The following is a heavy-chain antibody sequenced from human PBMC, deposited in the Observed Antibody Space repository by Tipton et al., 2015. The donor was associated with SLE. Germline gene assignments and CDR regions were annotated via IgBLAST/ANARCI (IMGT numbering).Heavy chain of an antibody. CDR3: AESGA. V-gene: IGHV3-9*01. D-gene: IGHD1-26*01. CDR2: ISWDSYTI. CDR1: GFTFDDYA. Sequence: SLRLSCAASGFTFDDYAMHWVRQAPGKGLEWVSSISWDSYTIGYADSVKGRFTISRDNAKNSVYLQMNSLRVEDTAVYYCAESGAWGQGTLVTVSS. J-gene: IGHJ5*02.